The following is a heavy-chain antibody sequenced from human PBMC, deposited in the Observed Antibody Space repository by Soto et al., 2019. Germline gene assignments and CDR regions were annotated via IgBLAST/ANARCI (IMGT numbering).Heavy chain of an antibody. Sequence: EVLLVESGGGLVPPGGSLRLSCAASGFTFSGYSMNWVRQAPGKGLEWVSHISSTSSTVHHADSVKGRFTISRDNVKKSLYLQMNSLRAEDTAVYYCAGDAGRYCSGGDCYRSDYWGQGTLVTVSS. V-gene: IGHV3-48*01. CDR2: ISSTSSTV. CDR1: GFTFSGYS. D-gene: IGHD2-15*01. CDR3: AGDAGRYCSGGDCYRSDY. J-gene: IGHJ4*02.